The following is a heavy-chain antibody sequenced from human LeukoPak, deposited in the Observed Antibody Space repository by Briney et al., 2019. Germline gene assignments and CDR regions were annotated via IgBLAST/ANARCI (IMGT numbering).Heavy chain of an antibody. CDR1: GGSISSYY. J-gene: IGHJ4*02. CDR3: ARAYCSSTSCYEFDY. D-gene: IGHD2-2*01. CDR2: IYYSGST. Sequence: PSETLSLTCTVSGGSISSYYWSWIRQPPGKGLEWIGYIYYSGSTNYNPSLKSRVTISVDTSKNQFSLKLSSVTAADTAVYYCARAYCSSTSCYEFDYWGQGTLDTVSS. V-gene: IGHV4-59*01.